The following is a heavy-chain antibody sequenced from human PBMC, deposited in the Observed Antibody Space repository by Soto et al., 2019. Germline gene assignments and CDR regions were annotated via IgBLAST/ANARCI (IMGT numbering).Heavy chain of an antibody. CDR1: GFTFSSYA. V-gene: IGHV3-23*01. CDR2: ISGSGGST. CDR3: AKDMVQLWFSMSFDY. Sequence: RRLSCAASGFTFSSYAMSWVRQAPGKGLEWVSAISGSGGSTYYADSVKGRFTISRDNSKNTLYLQMNSLRAEDTAVYYCAKDMVQLWFSMSFDYWGQGTLVTVSS. J-gene: IGHJ4*02. D-gene: IGHD5-18*01.